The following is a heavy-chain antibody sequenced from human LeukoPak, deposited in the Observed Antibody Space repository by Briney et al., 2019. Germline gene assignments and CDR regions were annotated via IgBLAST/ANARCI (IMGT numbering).Heavy chain of an antibody. CDR3: ARGTYSSGWVDY. J-gene: IGHJ4*02. CDR1: GYTFTGYY. V-gene: IGHV1-2*04. CDR2: INPNSGGT. D-gene: IGHD6-19*01. Sequence: ASVKVSCKASGYTFTGYYMHWVRQAPGQGLEWMGWINPNSGGTNYAQEFQGWVTMTRDTSISTAYMELSRLRSDDTAVYYCARGTYSSGWVDYWGQGTLVTVSS.